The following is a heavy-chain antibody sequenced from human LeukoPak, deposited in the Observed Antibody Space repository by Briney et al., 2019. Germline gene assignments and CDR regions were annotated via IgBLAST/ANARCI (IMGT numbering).Heavy chain of an antibody. D-gene: IGHD6-13*01. CDR2: IIPIFGTA. CDR1: GGTFSSYA. CDR3: ARDLGGAAARGYFDY. V-gene: IGHV1-69*06. J-gene: IGHJ4*02. Sequence: WASVKVSCKASGGTFSSYAISWVRQAPGQGLEWMGGIIPIFGTANYAQKFQGRVTITADKSTSTAYMELSSLRSEDTAVYYCARDLGGAAARGYFDYWGQGTLVTVSS.